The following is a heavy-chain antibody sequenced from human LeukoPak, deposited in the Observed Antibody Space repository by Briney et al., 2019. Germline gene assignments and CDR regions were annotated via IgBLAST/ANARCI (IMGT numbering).Heavy chain of an antibody. V-gene: IGHV3-30*02. CDR1: GFTFTSSS. Sequence: PGGSLGLSCAASGFTFTSSSMHWVRQAPGKGLEWVAFIRHDGSNQYYVDSVKGRFTISRDNSKNTLYLQMNSLRAEDTAVYYCAKEWSSDYYDSSVYYPNWFDPWGQGTLVTVSS. J-gene: IGHJ5*02. CDR3: AKEWSSDYYDSSVYYPNWFDP. D-gene: IGHD3-22*01. CDR2: IRHDGSNQ.